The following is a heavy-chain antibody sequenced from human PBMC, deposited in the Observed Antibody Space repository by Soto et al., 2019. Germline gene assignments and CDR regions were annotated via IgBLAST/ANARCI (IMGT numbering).Heavy chain of an antibody. CDR1: GASISGFY. CDR2: IYSTGTT. D-gene: IGHD1-1*01. V-gene: IGHV4-4*07. J-gene: IGHJ5*02. Sequence: PSETLSLTCTVSGASISGFYWSWIRKSAGKGLEWIGRIYSTGTTDYNPSLKSRVMMSVDTSKKQFSLKLRSVTAADTAVYYCVRDGTKTLRDWFDPWGQGISVTVSS. CDR3: VRDGTKTLRDWFDP.